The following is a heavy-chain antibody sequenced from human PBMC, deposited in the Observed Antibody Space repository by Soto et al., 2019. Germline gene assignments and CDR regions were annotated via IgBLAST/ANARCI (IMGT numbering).Heavy chain of an antibody. CDR1: GFTFSSYA. Sequence: GGSLRLSCAASGFTFSSYAMSWVRQAPGKGLEWVSAISGSGGSTYYADSVKGRFTISRDNSKNTLYLQMNSLRAEDTAVYYCAKDRLLWFGWSKDAFDIWGQGTMVTVS. D-gene: IGHD3-10*01. CDR3: AKDRLLWFGWSKDAFDI. J-gene: IGHJ3*02. V-gene: IGHV3-23*01. CDR2: ISGSGGST.